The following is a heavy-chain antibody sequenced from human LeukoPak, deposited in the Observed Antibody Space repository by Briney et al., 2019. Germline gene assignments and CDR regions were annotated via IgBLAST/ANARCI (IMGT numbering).Heavy chain of an antibody. CDR1: GYTFTGYY. D-gene: IGHD5-12*01. Sequence: ASVKVSCKASGYTFTGYYMHWVRQAPGQGLEWMGWINPNRGGTNYAQKFQGRVTMTRDTSISTAYMELSRLRSDDTAVYYCARGAYSEIVATNDWFDPWGQGTLSPSPQ. J-gene: IGHJ5*02. CDR3: ARGAYSEIVATNDWFDP. CDR2: INPNRGGT. V-gene: IGHV1-2*02.